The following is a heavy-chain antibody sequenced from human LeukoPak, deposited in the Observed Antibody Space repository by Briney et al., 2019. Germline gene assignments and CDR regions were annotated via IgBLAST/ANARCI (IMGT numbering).Heavy chain of an antibody. D-gene: IGHD1-26*01. J-gene: IGHJ5*02. CDR2: ISGSGGGT. CDR3: AKGQELMWYNWFDP. CDR1: GFTFSSYA. Sequence: GGSLRLSCAASGFTFSSYAMSWVRQAPGKGLEWVSAISGSGGGTYYADSVKGRFTISRDNSKNTLYLQMNSLRAEDTAVYYCAKGQELMWYNWFDPWGQGTLVTVSS. V-gene: IGHV3-23*01.